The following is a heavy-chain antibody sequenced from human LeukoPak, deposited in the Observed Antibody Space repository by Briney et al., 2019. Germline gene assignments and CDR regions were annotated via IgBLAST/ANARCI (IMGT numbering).Heavy chain of an antibody. Sequence: GGSLRLSCAASGFTFSSYAMHWVRQAPAKGLEYVSAISSNGGSTYYADSVKGRFIISRDNSKNTLYLQMGSLSAEDLAVYYCARVRYYGTGDYYFDYWGQGTLVTVSS. V-gene: IGHV3-64*02. D-gene: IGHD3-10*01. CDR1: GFTFSSYA. CDR2: ISSNGGST. J-gene: IGHJ4*02. CDR3: ARVRYYGTGDYYFDY.